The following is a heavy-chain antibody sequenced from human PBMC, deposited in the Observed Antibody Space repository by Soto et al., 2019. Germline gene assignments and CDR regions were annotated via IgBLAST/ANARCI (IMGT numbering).Heavy chain of an antibody. CDR1: GFIFDEYA. D-gene: IGHD4-17*01. V-gene: IGHV3-9*01. J-gene: IGHJ4*02. Sequence: EVQLVESGGGLVQPGRSLRLSCAASGFIFDEYAMHWVRRAPGKGLEWVSSISWNSGNIGYADSVKGRFTISRDNAKNSLYLQMNSVRGEYTALYYCAKGASTTVFAFNDYWGQGTLVTVSS. CDR2: ISWNSGNI. CDR3: AKGASTTVFAFNDY.